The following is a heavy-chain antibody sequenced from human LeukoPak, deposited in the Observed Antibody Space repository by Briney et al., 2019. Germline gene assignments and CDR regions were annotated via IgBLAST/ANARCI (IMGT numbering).Heavy chain of an antibody. V-gene: IGHV1-58*01. J-gene: IGHJ2*01. CDR1: GFTFTSSA. Sequence: SVKVSCKASGFTFTSSAVQWVRRARGQRLEWIGWIVVGSGNTNYAQKFQERVTITRDMSTSTAYMELSSLRSEDTAVYYCAAAPQYDILSFDLWGRGTLVTVSS. D-gene: IGHD3-9*01. CDR2: IVVGSGNT. CDR3: AAAPQYDILSFDL.